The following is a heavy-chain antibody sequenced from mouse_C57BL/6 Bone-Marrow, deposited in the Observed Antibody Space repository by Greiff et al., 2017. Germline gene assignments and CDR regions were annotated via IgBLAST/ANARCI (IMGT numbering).Heavy chain of an antibody. Sequence: VQLQQSGAELMKPGASVKLSCKATGYTFTGYWIEWVKQRPGHGLEWIGEILPGSGSTNYNEKFKSKATLTVDTSSSTAYMQLSSLTSEDSAVYYCARDELGHEYYFDYWGQGTTLTVSS. CDR2: ILPGSGST. CDR1: GYTFTGYW. J-gene: IGHJ2*01. V-gene: IGHV1-9*01. CDR3: ARDELGHEYYFDY. D-gene: IGHD4-1*01.